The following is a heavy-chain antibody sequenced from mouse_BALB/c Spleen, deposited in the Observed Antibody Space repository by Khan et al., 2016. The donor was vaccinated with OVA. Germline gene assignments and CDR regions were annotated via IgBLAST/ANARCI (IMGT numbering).Heavy chain of an antibody. D-gene: IGHD2-12*01. CDR2: IWSDGYN. V-gene: IGHV2-6*02. Sequence: VQLQVSGPGLVAPSQSLSITCTVSGFSLTNYGVHWVRQPPGKGLEWLVVIWSDGYNNYNSALKSRLSISKKNTKSQVFLKMNSLQTNYTAIYYCARYSFGYAMDYWGQGTSVTVSS. CDR1: GFSLTNYG. J-gene: IGHJ4*01. CDR3: ARYSFGYAMDY.